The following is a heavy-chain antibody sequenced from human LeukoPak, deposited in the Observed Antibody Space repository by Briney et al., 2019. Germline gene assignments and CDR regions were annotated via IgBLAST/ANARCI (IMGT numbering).Heavy chain of an antibody. J-gene: IGHJ4*02. CDR1: GGPISSTNSY. D-gene: IGHD2-15*01. CDR2: IYYSGST. CDR3: ARNRSDCSSGSCSFTGFDS. V-gene: IGHV4-39*01. Sequence: SETLSLTCTVSGGPISSTNSYWGWIRQPPGKGLEWIGSIYYSGSTHYNPSLKSRVSISVDTSRSEFSLRLRSVTAGDAAIYYCARNRSDCSSGSCSFTGFDSWGQGILVTVSS.